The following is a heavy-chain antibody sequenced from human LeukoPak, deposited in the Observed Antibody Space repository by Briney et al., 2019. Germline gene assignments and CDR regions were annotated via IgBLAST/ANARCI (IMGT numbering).Heavy chain of an antibody. CDR2: IKSWTEDGTT. CDR1: GFKFNQAW. D-gene: IGHD4-17*01. Sequence: GGSLRLSCTTSGFKFNQAWMNWVRQAPGKGLEWVGRIKSWTEDGTTDYAAAVKGRFTISRDDSQNTMYLQINSLKIEDTAVYYCSTDTSVRGYGDFFDDWGKGTLVTVSS. V-gene: IGHV3-15*01. J-gene: IGHJ4*02. CDR3: STDTSVRGYGDFFDD.